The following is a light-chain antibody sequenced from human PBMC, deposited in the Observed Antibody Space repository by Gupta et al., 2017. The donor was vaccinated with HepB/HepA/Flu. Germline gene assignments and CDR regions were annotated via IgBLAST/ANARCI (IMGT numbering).Light chain of an antibody. CDR1: QSVSSN. CDR3: QQRSKWPVT. J-gene: IGKJ4*01. Sequence: DIVLTQSPATLSLSPGERATLSCRASQSVSSNLAWYQQKPGQAPRLLIYYASNRATGIPARFSGSGSGTDFTLTISSLEPEDFAVYYCQQRSKWPVTFGRGTKVDIK. CDR2: YAS. V-gene: IGKV3-11*01.